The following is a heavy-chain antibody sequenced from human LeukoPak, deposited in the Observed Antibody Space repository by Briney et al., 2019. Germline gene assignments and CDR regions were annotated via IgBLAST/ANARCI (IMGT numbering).Heavy chain of an antibody. CDR3: VRGGWRIIETGGDS. D-gene: IGHD2-15*01. V-gene: IGHV3-48*04. CDR2: ISPTGSTM. Sequence: GGSLRLSCATSEFTFSAYAMNWVRQAPGKGLEWVGYISPTGSTMFYAGSVKGRFTISRDNADNSLYLQMKSLRVEDTAMYYCVRGGWRIIETGGDSWGQGTLVTVSS. J-gene: IGHJ4*02. CDR1: EFTFSAYA.